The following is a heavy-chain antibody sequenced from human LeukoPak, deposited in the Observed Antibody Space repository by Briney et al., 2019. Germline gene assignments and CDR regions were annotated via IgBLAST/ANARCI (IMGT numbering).Heavy chain of an antibody. J-gene: IGHJ3*02. V-gene: IGHV3-9*01. CDR1: GFTFDDYA. D-gene: IGHD3-22*01. Sequence: GGSLRLSCAASGFTFDDYAMHWVRQAPGKGLEWVSGISWNSGSIGYADSVKGRFTISRDNAKNSPYLQMNSLRAEDTALYYCAWSSGYQAHAFDIWGQGTMVTVSS. CDR2: ISWNSGSI. CDR3: AWSSGYQAHAFDI.